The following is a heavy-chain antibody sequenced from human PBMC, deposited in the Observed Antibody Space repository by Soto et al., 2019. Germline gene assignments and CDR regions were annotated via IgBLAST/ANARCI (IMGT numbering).Heavy chain of an antibody. D-gene: IGHD3-16*01. CDR2: ISAYNGNT. CDR1: GYTFTSYG. J-gene: IGHJ3*02. V-gene: IGHV1-18*04. Sequence: ASVKVSCKASGYTFTSYGISWVRQAPGQGLEWMGWISAYNGNTNYAQKLQGRVTMTTDTSTSTAYMELRSLRSDDTAVYYCARDYKGHIITYGGIIAGSPNAPALNHEGACDIWRHGTMVTVSS. CDR3: ARDYKGHIITYGGIIAGSPNAPALNHEGACDI.